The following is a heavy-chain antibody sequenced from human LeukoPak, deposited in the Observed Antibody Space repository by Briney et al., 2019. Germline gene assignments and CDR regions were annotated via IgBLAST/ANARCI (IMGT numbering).Heavy chain of an antibody. Sequence: GGSLRLSCTVSGFTVSSNSMSWVRQAPGKGLEWVSFIYSDNTHYSDSVKGRFTISRDNSKNTLYLAMNSLRAEDTAVYYCARRAGAYSHPYDYWGQGTLVTVSS. D-gene: IGHD4/OR15-4a*01. V-gene: IGHV3-53*01. CDR3: ARRAGAYSHPYDY. CDR2: IYSDNT. J-gene: IGHJ4*02. CDR1: GFTVSSNS.